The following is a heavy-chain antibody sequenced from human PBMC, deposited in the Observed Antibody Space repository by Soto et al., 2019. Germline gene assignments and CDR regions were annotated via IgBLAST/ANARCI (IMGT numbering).Heavy chain of an antibody. Sequence: PGGSLRLSCAASGFTFSSYWMHWVRQAPGKGLVWVSRINSDGSSTSYADSVKGRFTTSRDNAKNTLYLQMNSLRAEGTAVYYCVRTSLVVAAATREDYWGQGTLVTVSS. J-gene: IGHJ4*02. CDR2: INSDGSST. CDR1: GFTFSSYW. V-gene: IGHV3-74*01. CDR3: VRTSLVVAAATREDY. D-gene: IGHD2-15*01.